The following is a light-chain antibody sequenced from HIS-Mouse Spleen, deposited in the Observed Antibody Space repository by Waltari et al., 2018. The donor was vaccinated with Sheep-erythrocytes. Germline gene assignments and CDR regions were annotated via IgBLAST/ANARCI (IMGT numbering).Light chain of an antibody. CDR2: EGS. CDR3: CSYAGSSTPWV. J-gene: IGLJ3*02. Sequence: QSALTQPASVSGSPGPSITIFCTGTSSDFGSYNLVPWYQQHPGKAPKLMIYEGSKRPSGVSNRFSGSKSGNTASLTISGLQAEDEADYYCCSYAGSSTPWVFGGGTKLTVL. CDR1: SSDFGSYNL. V-gene: IGLV2-23*01.